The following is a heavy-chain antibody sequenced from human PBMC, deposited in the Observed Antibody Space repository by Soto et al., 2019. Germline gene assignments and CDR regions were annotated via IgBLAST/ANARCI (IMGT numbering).Heavy chain of an antibody. CDR2: IIPIFGTA. V-gene: IGHV1-69*13. Sequence: SVKVSCKASGGTFSSYAISWVRQAPGQGLEWMGGIIPIFGTANYAQKFQGRVTITADESTSTAYMELSSLRSEDTAVYYCARSLPYYYGSGSSPYYFYYGFDVCGQGTTFT. D-gene: IGHD3-10*01. CDR1: GGTFSSYA. CDR3: ARSLPYYYGSGSSPYYFYYGFDV. J-gene: IGHJ6*02.